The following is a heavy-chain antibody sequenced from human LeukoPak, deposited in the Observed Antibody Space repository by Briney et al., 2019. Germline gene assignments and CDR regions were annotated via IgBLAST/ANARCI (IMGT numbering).Heavy chain of an antibody. D-gene: IGHD3-10*01. V-gene: IGHV3-21*01. CDR3: TSSRESPLDH. CDR1: GFTFSSDS. Sequence: GGSLRLSCAASGFTFSSDSMNWVRQAPGKGLEWVSSISSSSTYIYYADSVKGRFTISRDNAKNSLYLQMNSVRAEDTAVYYCTSSRESPLDHWGQGTLVTVSS. CDR2: ISSSSTYI. J-gene: IGHJ4*02.